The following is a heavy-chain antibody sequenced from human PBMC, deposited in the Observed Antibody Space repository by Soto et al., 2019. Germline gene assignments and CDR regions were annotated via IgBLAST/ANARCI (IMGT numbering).Heavy chain of an antibody. V-gene: IGHV4-61*03. CDR3: ARDSRDSSRYGGLDV. J-gene: IGHJ6*02. CDR1: GGSISCAGSF. D-gene: IGHD6-13*01. CDR2: ISHGGST. Sequence: QVQLQESGPGLVKPSETLSLSCTVSGGSISCAGSFWSWVGQPPGNGLEWIGYISHGGSTNYNPSLKSRVTISADTSKKHFFLNLGSVTAADTAVYYCARDSRDSSRYGGLDVWGQGTTVTVSS.